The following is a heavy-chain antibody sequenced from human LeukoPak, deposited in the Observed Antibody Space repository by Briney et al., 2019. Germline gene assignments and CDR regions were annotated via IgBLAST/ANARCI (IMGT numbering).Heavy chain of an antibody. CDR1: GFTFSDHY. CDR3: ARDRHGYFDY. Sequence: GGSLRLSCAASGFTFSDHYMISLRQAPGKGLESISYISHNGDTKYYADSVKGRLSISRDNAKSSLYLEMNSLRVEDTAVYYCARDRHGYFDYWGQGTLVTVSS. D-gene: IGHD6-13*01. V-gene: IGHV3-11*01. J-gene: IGHJ4*02. CDR2: ISHNGDTK.